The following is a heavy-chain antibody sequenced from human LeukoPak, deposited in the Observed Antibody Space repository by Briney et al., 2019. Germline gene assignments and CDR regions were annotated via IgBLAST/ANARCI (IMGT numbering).Heavy chain of an antibody. CDR1: GFTFSSYA. Sequence: GGSLRLSCAASGFTFSSYAMHRVRQAPGKGPEWVAVISFDGSNKYCADSVKGRFTISRDNSKNTLYLQMNSLRAEDTAVYYCARDEGYYFDYWGQGTLVTVSS. J-gene: IGHJ4*02. CDR3: ARDEGYYFDY. V-gene: IGHV3-30-3*01. CDR2: ISFDGSNK.